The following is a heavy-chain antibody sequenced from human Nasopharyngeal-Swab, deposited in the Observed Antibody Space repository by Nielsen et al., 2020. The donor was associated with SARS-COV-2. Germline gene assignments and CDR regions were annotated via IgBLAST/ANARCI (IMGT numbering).Heavy chain of an antibody. J-gene: IGHJ5*02. CDR2: IIPIFGTA. Sequence: SVKVSCKASGGTFSSYAISWVRQAPGQGLEWMGGIIPIFGTANYAQKFQGRVTITADESTSTAYMELSSLRSEDTAVYCCARDNRFLEWLLSGSAVNWFDPWGQGTLVTVSS. D-gene: IGHD3-3*01. V-gene: IGHV1-69*13. CDR1: GGTFSSYA. CDR3: ARDNRFLEWLLSGSAVNWFDP.